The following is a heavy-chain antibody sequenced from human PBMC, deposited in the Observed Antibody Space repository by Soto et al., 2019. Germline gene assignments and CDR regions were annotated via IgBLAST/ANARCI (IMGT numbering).Heavy chain of an antibody. CDR3: VKCFRSSTICYSGLFDY. Sequence: GESLKISCSASGFTFSNYAMHWVRQAPGKGLEYVSSIAHDGGNPYYADSVKGRFTISRDNSRNTLYLQMSSLISEDTAVYYCVKCFRSSTICYSGLFDYWGQGTLVTVSS. CDR2: IAHDGGNP. D-gene: IGHD2-2*01. J-gene: IGHJ4*02. V-gene: IGHV3-64D*08. CDR1: GFTFSNYA.